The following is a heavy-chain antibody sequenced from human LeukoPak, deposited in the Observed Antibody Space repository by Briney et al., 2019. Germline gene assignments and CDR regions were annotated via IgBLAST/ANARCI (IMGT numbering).Heavy chain of an antibody. D-gene: IGHD6-19*01. CDR1: GSTFSSYG. CDR3: AKGRPYSSGWSTYFDY. J-gene: IGHJ4*02. V-gene: IGHV3-30*18. Sequence: GGSLRLSCAASGSTFSSYGMHWVRQAPGKGLEWVAVISYDGSNKYYADSVKGRFTISRDNSKNTLYLQMNSLRAEDTAVYYCAKGRPYSSGWSTYFDYWGQGTLVTVSS. CDR2: ISYDGSNK.